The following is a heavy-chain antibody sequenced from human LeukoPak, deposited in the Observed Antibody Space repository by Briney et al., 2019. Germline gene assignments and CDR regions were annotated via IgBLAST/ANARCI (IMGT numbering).Heavy chain of an antibody. CDR2: ISGSGGST. CDR3: AKNHVRGSYYPYAFDI. J-gene: IGHJ3*02. CDR1: GFTFSSYA. D-gene: IGHD1-26*01. V-gene: IGHV3-23*01. Sequence: GGSLRLSCAASGFTFSSYAMSWVRQAPGKGLEWVSAISGSGGSTYYADSVKGRFTISRDNSKNTLYLQMNSLRAEDTAVYYFAKNHVRGSYYPYAFDIWGQGTMVTVSS.